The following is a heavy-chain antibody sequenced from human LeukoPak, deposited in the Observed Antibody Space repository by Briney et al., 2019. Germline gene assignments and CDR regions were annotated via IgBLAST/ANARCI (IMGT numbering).Heavy chain of an antibody. Sequence: PGGSLRLSCAASGFTFSSYWMHWVRQAPGKGLVWVSRINSDGSSTSYADSVRGRFSISRDNAKNTLYLQMNSLRAEDTAVYYCARSTTVTTYRDFDYWGQGTLVTVSS. CDR1: GFTFSSYW. J-gene: IGHJ4*02. V-gene: IGHV3-74*01. CDR2: INSDGSST. CDR3: ARSTTVTTYRDFDY. D-gene: IGHD4-17*01.